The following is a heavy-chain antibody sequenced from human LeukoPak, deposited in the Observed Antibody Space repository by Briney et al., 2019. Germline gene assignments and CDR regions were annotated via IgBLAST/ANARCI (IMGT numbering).Heavy chain of an antibody. CDR2: VNPSGGNT. J-gene: IGHJ4*02. Sequence: ASVKVSCKASGYTFTNYWLHWVRQAPGQGLEWMGIVNPSGGNTNYAQNFQGRVTMTRDASTSTVFMELSSLRHEDTAVYYCARDPGRRDFDYWGQGTLVTIS. V-gene: IGHV1-46*01. CDR1: GYTFTNYW. CDR3: ARDPGRRDFDY.